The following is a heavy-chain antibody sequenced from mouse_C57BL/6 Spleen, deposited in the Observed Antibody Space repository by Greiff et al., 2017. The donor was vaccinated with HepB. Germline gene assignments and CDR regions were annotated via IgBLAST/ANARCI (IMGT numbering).Heavy chain of an antibody. J-gene: IGHJ2*01. CDR2: ISNGGGST. CDR1: GFTFSDYY. CDR3: ARHRGYFDY. Sequence: EVKVVESGGGLVQPGGSLKLSCAASGFTFSDYYMYWVRQTPEKRLEWVAYISNGGGSTYYPDTVKGRFTISRDNAKNTLYLQMSRRKSEDTAMYYCARHRGYFDYWGQGTTLTVSS. V-gene: IGHV5-12*01.